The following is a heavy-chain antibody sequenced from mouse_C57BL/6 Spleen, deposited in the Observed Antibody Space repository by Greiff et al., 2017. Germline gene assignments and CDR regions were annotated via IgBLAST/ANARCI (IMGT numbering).Heavy chain of an antibody. V-gene: IGHV1-62-2*01. CDR2: FYPGSGSI. CDR3: ARHEEGTNWGYAMDY. D-gene: IGHD4-1*01. J-gene: IGHJ4*01. CDR1: GYTFTEYT. Sequence: VKVVESGAELVKPGASVKLSCKASGYTFTEYTIHWVKQRSGQGLEWIGWFYPGSGSIKYNEKFKDKATLTADKSSSTVYMELSRLTSEDSAVFFCARHEEGTNWGYAMDYWGQGTSVTVSS.